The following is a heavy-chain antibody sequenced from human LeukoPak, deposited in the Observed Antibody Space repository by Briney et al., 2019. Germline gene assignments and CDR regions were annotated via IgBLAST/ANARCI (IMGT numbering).Heavy chain of an antibody. CDR1: GGSISSSSYY. CDR3: ARVMWVFGVVWKGDDGWFDP. D-gene: IGHD3-3*01. J-gene: IGHJ5*02. V-gene: IGHV4-39*01. Sequence: SETLSLTCTVSGGSISSSSYYWGWIRQPPGKGLEWIGNIYYSGSTYYNPSLKSRVTISVDTSKNQFSLKLNSVTAADTAVYYCARVMWVFGVVWKGDDGWFDPWGQGTLVTVSS. CDR2: IYYSGST.